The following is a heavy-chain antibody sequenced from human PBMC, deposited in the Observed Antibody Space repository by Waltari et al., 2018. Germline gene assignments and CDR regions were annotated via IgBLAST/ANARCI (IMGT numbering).Heavy chain of an antibody. D-gene: IGHD2-15*01. J-gene: IGHJ4*02. Sequence: QLQESGPRLVKPSETLSLTCSVSGGSLSSPWWSWIRQPPGKGLEWVGRIYISGTTNKNPSLESRSTVSLDTPKNQFYLKLTSGSAADTAVYYWARQATSWSGFDYWGPGIQVTVSS. CDR1: GGSLSSPW. V-gene: IGHV4-4*07. CDR3: ARQATSWSGFDY. CDR2: IYISGTT.